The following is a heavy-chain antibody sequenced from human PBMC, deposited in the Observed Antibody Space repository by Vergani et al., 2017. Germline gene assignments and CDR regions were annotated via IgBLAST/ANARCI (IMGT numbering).Heavy chain of an antibody. CDR1: GFTFTSSA. CDR2: IVVGSGNT. J-gene: IGHJ4*02. CDR3: AAAPNYYDSSGYDAFDY. V-gene: IGHV1-58*01. Sequence: QMQLVQSGPEVKKPGTSVKVSCKASGFTFTSSAVQWVRQARGQRLEWIGWIVVGSGNTNYAQKFQERVTITRDMSTSTAYMELSSLRSEDTAVYYCAAAPNYYDSSGYDAFDYWGQGTLVTVSS. D-gene: IGHD3-22*01.